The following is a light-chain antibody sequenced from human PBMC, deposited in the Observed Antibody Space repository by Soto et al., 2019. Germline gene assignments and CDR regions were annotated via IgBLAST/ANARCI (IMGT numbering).Light chain of an antibody. V-gene: IGKV3-20*01. Sequence: EIVLTQSPGTLSLSPGERATLSCRASQSVSSNYLAWYQQKPGQAPRLLIYGASSRATGIPDRFSGSGSGTDFTLTISRLEPEDVAMYYCQQYGSSPLMYTFGQGTKLEIK. CDR3: QQYGSSPLMYT. CDR1: QSVSSNY. CDR2: GAS. J-gene: IGKJ2*01.